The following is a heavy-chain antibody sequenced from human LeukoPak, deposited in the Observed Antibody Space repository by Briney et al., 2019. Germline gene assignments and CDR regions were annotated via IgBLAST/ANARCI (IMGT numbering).Heavy chain of an antibody. CDR2: ISYDGSNK. CDR3: AKTSPPYFDWAPVDS. V-gene: IGHV3-30*04. J-gene: IGHJ4*02. Sequence: PGGSLRLSCAASEFTFSSYAMHWLRQAPGKGLEWVAIISYDGSNKYYADSVKGRFTISRDNSKNTLSLQMNSLRAEDTAVYYCAKTSPPYFDWAPVDSWGQGTLVTVSS. D-gene: IGHD3-9*01. CDR1: EFTFSSYA.